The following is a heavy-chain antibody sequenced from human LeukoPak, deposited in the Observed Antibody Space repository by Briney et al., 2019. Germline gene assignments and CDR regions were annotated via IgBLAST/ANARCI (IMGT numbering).Heavy chain of an antibody. CDR3: AKGGASVTRYVDY. V-gene: IGHV3-30*18. J-gene: IGHJ4*02. CDR1: GFTFSSYS. CDR2: MSNSGENT. Sequence: PGESLRLSCAASGFTFSSYSMQWVRQTPGKGLEWVGIMSNSGENTFYGEAVKGRFTISRDNSQNTLYLQMNSLRPEDTAVYYCAKGGASVTRYVDYWGQGTLVTVSS. D-gene: IGHD4-17*01.